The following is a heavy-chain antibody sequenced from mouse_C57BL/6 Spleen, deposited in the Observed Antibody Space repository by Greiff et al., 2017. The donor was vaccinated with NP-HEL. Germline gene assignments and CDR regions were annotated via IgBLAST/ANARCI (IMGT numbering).Heavy chain of an antibody. Sequence: EVKVIESGGGLVKPGGSLKLSCAASGFTFSSYTMSWVRQTPEKRLEWVATISGGGGNTYYPDSVKGRFTISRDNAKNTLYLQMSSLRSEDTALYYCARHGPAWFAYWGQGTLVTVSA. CDR3: ARHGPAWFAY. V-gene: IGHV5-9*01. CDR1: GFTFSSYT. J-gene: IGHJ3*01. CDR2: ISGGGGNT.